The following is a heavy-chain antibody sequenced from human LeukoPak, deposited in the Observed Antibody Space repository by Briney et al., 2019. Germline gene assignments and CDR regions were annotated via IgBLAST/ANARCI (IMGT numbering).Heavy chain of an antibody. CDR2: ISWNSGSI. D-gene: IGHD2-8*01. J-gene: IGHJ6*03. CDR3: ATRYCTIPACRASSYHCMDK. V-gene: IGHV3-9*01. Sequence: GRSLRLSCAASGFTFDDYAMHWVRQAPGKGLEWVSGISWNSGSIGYADSVKGRFTISRDNAKNSLYLQMNSLGAEDTAVYYCATRYCTIPACRASSYHCMDKWGKKTTVTVSS. CDR1: GFTFDDYA.